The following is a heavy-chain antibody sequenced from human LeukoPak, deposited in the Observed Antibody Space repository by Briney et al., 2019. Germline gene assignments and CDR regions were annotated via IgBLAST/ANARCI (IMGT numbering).Heavy chain of an antibody. V-gene: IGHV4-59*01. CDR1: GGSISSYY. Sequence: SETLSLTCTVSGGSISSYYWSWIRQPPGKGLEWIGYIYYSGSTNYNPSLKSRVTISVDTSKNQFSLKLSSVTAADTAVYYCARAPYSSSWFWVDAFVIWGQGTMVTVSS. CDR3: ARAPYSSSWFWVDAFVI. J-gene: IGHJ3*02. CDR2: IYYSGST. D-gene: IGHD6-13*01.